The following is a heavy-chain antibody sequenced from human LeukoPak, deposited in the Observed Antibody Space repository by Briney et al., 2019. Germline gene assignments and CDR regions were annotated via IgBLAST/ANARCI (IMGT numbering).Heavy chain of an antibody. J-gene: IGHJ4*02. Sequence: GGSLRLSCAASGFTFSTYWMSWVRQAPGKGLEWVANIKQDGMEKYYVDSVKGRFTISRDNAKNSLYLQMNSLRAEDTAVYYCARVEDYDILTGFDYWGQGTLVTVSS. CDR2: IKQDGMEK. D-gene: IGHD3-9*01. CDR3: ARVEDYDILTGFDY. CDR1: GFTFSTYW. V-gene: IGHV3-7*01.